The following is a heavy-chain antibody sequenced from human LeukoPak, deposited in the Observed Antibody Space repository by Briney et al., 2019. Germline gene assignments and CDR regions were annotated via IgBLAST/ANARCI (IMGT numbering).Heavy chain of an antibody. J-gene: IGHJ6*02. V-gene: IGHV3-21*01. CDR3: TRDQVAANYYYYGMDV. D-gene: IGHD2-15*01. CDR1: GFTFSSYS. Sequence: PGGSLRLSCAASGFTFSSYSMNWVRQAPGQGLEWVSSITGSSGYIYYADSVKGRFTISRDNAKNSLYLQMNSLGAEDTAVYYCTRDQVAANYYYYGMDVWGQGTTVTVSS. CDR2: ITGSSGYI.